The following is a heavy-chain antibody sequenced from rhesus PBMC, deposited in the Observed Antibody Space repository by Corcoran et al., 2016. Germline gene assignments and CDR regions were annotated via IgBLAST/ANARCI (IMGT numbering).Heavy chain of an antibody. V-gene: IGHV4-73*01. Sequence: QVTLQQWGEGLVKPSETLSLTCAVYGGSISGYYWNWIRQPPGKGREWIGNIDGNSASTNYKPALKNRVTISKDTSKKQVSLKLSSVTAADTAVYYCARTRGVDVWGPGVLVTVSA. CDR2: IDGNSAST. CDR1: GGSISGYY. CDR3: ARTRGVDV. J-gene: IGHJ5-1*01.